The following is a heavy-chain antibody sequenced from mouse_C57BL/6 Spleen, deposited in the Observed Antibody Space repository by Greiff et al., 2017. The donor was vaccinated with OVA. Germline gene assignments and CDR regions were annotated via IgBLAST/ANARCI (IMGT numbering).Heavy chain of an antibody. CDR3: ARVEGYYLYFDY. D-gene: IGHD2-3*01. CDR2: IDPSDSET. CDR1: GYTFTSYW. V-gene: IGHV1-52*01. J-gene: IGHJ2*01. Sequence: QVQLQQPGAELVRPGSSVKLSCKASGYTFTSYWMHWVKQRPIQGLEWIGNIDPSDSETHYNQKFKDKATLTVDNSSSTAYMQLSSLTSEDSAVYYCARVEGYYLYFDYWGQGTTLTVSS.